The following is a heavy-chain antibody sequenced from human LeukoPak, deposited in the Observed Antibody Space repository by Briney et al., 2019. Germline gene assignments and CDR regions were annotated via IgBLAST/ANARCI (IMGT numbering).Heavy chain of an antibody. D-gene: IGHD1-26*01. CDR3: ARHTRIVGASQRYYYYYYGMDV. CDR1: GYSISSGYY. J-gene: IGHJ6*02. CDR2: IYYSGST. V-gene: IGHV4-38-2*02. Sequence: PSETLSLTCTVSGYSISSGYYWGWIRPPPGKGLEWIGYIYYSGSTNYNPSLKSRVTISVDTSKNQFSLKLSSVTAADTAVYYCARHTRIVGASQRYYYYYYGMDVWGQGTTVTVSS.